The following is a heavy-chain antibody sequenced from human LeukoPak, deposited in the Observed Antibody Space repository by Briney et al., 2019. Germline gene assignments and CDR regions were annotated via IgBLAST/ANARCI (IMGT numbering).Heavy chain of an antibody. V-gene: IGHV4-34*01. J-gene: IGHJ3*01. CDR2: INYGGST. Sequence: SETLSLTCAVSEMSFSAYYWNWIRQSPGKGLEWIGDINYGGSTKYTPSLEGRGTLLIDTSKNQFSLKLTSVTAADTAVYYCARGFPPGSGSRGSHAFDVWGRGTMVTVSS. D-gene: IGHD6-19*01. CDR3: ARGFPPGSGSRGSHAFDV. CDR1: EMSFSAYY.